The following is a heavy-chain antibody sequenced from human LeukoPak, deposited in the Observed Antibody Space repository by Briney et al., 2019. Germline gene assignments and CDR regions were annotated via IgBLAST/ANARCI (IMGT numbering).Heavy chain of an antibody. J-gene: IGHJ3*02. V-gene: IGHV4-59*01. CDR1: GFTFSSYA. D-gene: IGHD1-26*01. Sequence: GSLRLSCAASGFTFSSYAMSWVRQAPGKGLEWIGYIYYSGSTNYNPSLKSRVTISVDTSKNQFSLKLSSVTAADTAVYYCARWGSYDAFDIWGQGTMVTVSS. CDR2: IYYSGST. CDR3: ARWGSYDAFDI.